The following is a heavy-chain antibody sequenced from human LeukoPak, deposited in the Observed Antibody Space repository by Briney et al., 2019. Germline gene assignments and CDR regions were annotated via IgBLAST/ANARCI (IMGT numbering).Heavy chain of an antibody. Sequence: GGSLRLSCAASGFTFSSYEMNWVRQAPGKGLEWVSYISSSGSTIYYADSVKGRFTISRDNAKNSLYLQMNSLRAENTALYYWAPDEGGDYVWLDYWGQGTLVTVSA. CDR3: APDEGGDYVWLDY. V-gene: IGHV3-48*03. CDR2: ISSSGSTI. J-gene: IGHJ4*02. D-gene: IGHD4-17*01. CDR1: GFTFSSYE.